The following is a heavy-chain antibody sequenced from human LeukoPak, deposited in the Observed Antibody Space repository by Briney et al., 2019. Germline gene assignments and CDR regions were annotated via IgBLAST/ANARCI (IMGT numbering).Heavy chain of an antibody. J-gene: IGHJ4*02. CDR1: GYSISSGYY. Sequence: PSETLSLTCTVSGYSISSGYYWGWIRQPPGNGLEWIGSIYHSGSTYYNPSLKSRVTISVDTSKNQFSLKLSSVTAADTAVYYCARAEKLGWQWLGEFDYWGQGTLVTVSS. CDR2: IYHSGST. V-gene: IGHV4-38-2*02. D-gene: IGHD6-19*01. CDR3: ARAEKLGWQWLGEFDY.